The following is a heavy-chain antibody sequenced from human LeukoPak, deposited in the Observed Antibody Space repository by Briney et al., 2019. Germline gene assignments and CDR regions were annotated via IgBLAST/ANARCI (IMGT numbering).Heavy chain of an antibody. V-gene: IGHV4-31*03. CDR1: GGSISSGGYY. J-gene: IGHJ4*02. CDR2: IYYSGST. Sequence: PSETLSLTCTVSGGSISSGGYYWSWIRQHPGKGLEWVGYIYYSGSTYYTPSLKSRVTISVDTSKNQFSLKLSSVTAADTAVYYCACLSGGYSYGEPDYWGQGTLVTVSS. D-gene: IGHD5-18*01. CDR3: ACLSGGYSYGEPDY.